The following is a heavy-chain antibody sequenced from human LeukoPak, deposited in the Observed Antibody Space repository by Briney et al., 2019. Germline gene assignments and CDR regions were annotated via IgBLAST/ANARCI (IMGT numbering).Heavy chain of an antibody. J-gene: IGHJ4*02. CDR2: ISISGRTI. CDR1: EFTFSSFE. Sequence: GGSLRLSCAASEFTFSSFEMNWVRQAPGKGLEGGSYISISGRTIYHADSVKGRFTSSRDNAKTSLYSQMNSLRAEDTAVYYCARTVGAPLDYWGQGTLVTVSS. CDR3: ARTVGAPLDY. D-gene: IGHD1-26*01. V-gene: IGHV3-48*03.